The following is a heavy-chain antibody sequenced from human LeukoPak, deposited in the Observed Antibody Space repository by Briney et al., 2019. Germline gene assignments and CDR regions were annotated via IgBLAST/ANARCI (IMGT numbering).Heavy chain of an antibody. Sequence: SETLSLTCTVSGGSISSYYWSWIRQPPGKGLEWIGYIYYSGSTNYNPSLKSRVTISVDTSKNQFSLKLSSVTAADTAVYYCASRLGVVGHDAFDIWGQGTMVTVSS. CDR2: IYYSGST. CDR3: ASRLGVVGHDAFDI. J-gene: IGHJ3*02. CDR1: GGSISSYY. D-gene: IGHD2-15*01. V-gene: IGHV4-59*08.